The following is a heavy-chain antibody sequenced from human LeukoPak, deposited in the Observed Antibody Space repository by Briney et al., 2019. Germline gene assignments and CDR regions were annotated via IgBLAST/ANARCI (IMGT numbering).Heavy chain of an antibody. J-gene: IGHJ4*02. Sequence: GGSLRLSCAASGFTFSSYGMSWVRQAPGKGLEWVSAISGSGGSTYYADSVKGRFTTSRDNSKNTLYLQMNSLRAEDTAVYYCTKAIYSGYARLNDYWGQGTLVTVSS. CDR1: GFTFSSYG. D-gene: IGHD5-12*01. V-gene: IGHV3-23*01. CDR2: ISGSGGST. CDR3: TKAIYSGYARLNDY.